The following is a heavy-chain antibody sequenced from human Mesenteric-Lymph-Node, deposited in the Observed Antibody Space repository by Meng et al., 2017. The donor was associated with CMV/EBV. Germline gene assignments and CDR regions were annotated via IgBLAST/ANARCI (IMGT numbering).Heavy chain of an antibody. CDR2: VHYTGST. D-gene: IGHD6-19*01. Sequence: QLQLRGSGPDQVKPSEPLPLTCIVSGDSISSFYYWGWIRQPPGRGLEWIGSVHYTGSTYYSPSLKSRVTVSVDTSKNQFSLRLTSVTAADTAVYYCARPFPSWQSPRLDPFGAWGQGTLVTVSS. CDR1: GDSISSFYY. J-gene: IGHJ5*02. V-gene: IGHV4-39*01. CDR3: ARPFPSWQSPRLDPFGA.